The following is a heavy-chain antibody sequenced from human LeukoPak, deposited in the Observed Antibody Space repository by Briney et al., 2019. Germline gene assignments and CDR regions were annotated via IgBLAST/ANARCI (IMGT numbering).Heavy chain of an antibody. V-gene: IGHV4-59*08. CDR2: IYYGGST. CDR1: GGSISSYY. D-gene: IGHD5-18*01. CDR3: ARQMDTAMVTGHYYYYMGV. J-gene: IGHJ6*03. Sequence: SETLSLTCTVSGGSISSYYWSWIRQPPGKGLEWIGYIYYGGSTNYNPSLKSRVTISVDTSKNQFSLKLSSVTAADTAVYYCARQMDTAMVTGHYYYYMGVWGKGTTVTVSS.